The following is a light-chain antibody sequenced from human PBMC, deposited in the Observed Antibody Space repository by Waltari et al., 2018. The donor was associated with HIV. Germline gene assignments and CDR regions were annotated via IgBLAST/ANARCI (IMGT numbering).Light chain of an antibody. CDR2: EVS. J-gene: IGLJ3*02. CDR1: SSDVGGYHY. CDR3: SSYAGSNNWV. V-gene: IGLV2-8*01. Sequence: QSALTQPPSASGSPGQSVTISCTGTSSDVGGYHYVSWYQQHPGQAPQLRIYEVSQRPSGVPNRFSGSKSGNTASLTVSGLQTEDEANYYCSSYAGSNNWVFGGGTNLTVL.